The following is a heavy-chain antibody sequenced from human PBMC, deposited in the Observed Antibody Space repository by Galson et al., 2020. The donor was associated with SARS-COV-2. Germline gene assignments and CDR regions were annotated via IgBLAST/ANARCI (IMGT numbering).Heavy chain of an antibody. V-gene: IGHV3-21*04. Sequence: ESLKISCAASGFTFSSYSMNWVRQAPGKGLEWVSSISSSSSYIYYADSVKGRFTISRDNAKNSLYLQMNSLRAEDTAVYYCAKDAGFLWELRGVYWGQGTLVTVSS. D-gene: IGHD1-26*01. J-gene: IGHJ4*02. CDR3: AKDAGFLWELRGVY. CDR2: ISSSSSYI. CDR1: GFTFSSYS.